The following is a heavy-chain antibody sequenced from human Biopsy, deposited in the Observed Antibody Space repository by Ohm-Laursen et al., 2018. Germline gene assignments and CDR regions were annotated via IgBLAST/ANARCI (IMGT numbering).Heavy chain of an antibody. V-gene: IGHV4-34*01. Sequence: GTLSLTCAVYGGSFSGYFWTWIRQPPGKGLEWIGEINHRGSASYNPSLKSRITVLVDTSKNQFSLKLRSVSAADTAVYFCARALDYYDPYYYYAMDVWGQGTSVTVSS. D-gene: IGHD3-16*01. CDR2: INHRGSA. J-gene: IGHJ6*02. CDR1: GGSFSGYF. CDR3: ARALDYYDPYYYYAMDV.